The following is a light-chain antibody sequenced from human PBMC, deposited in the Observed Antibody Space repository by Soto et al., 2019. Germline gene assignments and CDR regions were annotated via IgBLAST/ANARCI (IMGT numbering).Light chain of an antibody. V-gene: IGKV1-9*01. CDR3: QQLNSYPIT. CDR2: AAS. J-gene: IGKJ5*01. Sequence: GDRVTITCRASQGISSYLAWYQQKPGKAPKLLIYAASTLQSGVPSRFSGSGAGTECTRTISSLQPEDVATDYCQQLNSYPITFGQGTRLEIK. CDR1: QGISSY.